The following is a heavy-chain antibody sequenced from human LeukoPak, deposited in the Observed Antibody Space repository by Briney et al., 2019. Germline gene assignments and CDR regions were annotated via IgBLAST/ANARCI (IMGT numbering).Heavy chain of an antibody. CDR1: GGSISSSSYY. CDR3: ARHWSIVGATSWYFDY. J-gene: IGHJ4*02. V-gene: IGHV4-39*01. CDR2: IYYSGST. Sequence: SETLSLTCTVSGGSISSSSYYWGWLRQPPGKGLEWIVSIYYSGSTYYNPSLKSRVTISVDTSKNQFSLKLSSVTAADTAVYYCARHWSIVGATSWYFDYWGQGTLVTVSS. D-gene: IGHD1-26*01.